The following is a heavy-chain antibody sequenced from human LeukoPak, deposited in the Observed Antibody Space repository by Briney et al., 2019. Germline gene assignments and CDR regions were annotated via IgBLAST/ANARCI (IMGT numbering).Heavy chain of an antibody. V-gene: IGHV3-30-3*02. Sequence: GGSLRLSCAASGFTFSSYAMHWVRQAPGKGLEWVAVISYDGSNKYYADSVKGRFTISRDNSKNTLYLQMNSLRAEDTAVYYCAKRSIIVGATPPFGYWGQGTLVTVSS. CDR2: ISYDGSNK. J-gene: IGHJ4*02. CDR1: GFTFSSYA. CDR3: AKRSIIVGATPPFGY. D-gene: IGHD1-26*01.